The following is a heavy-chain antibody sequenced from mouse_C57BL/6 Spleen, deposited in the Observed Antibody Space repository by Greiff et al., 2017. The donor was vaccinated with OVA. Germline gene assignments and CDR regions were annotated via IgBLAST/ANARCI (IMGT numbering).Heavy chain of an antibody. Sequence: EVQLQQSGAELVRPGASVKLSCTASGFNIKDDYMHWVKQRPEQGLEWIGWIDPENGDTEYASKFQGKATITADTSSNTAYLQLSSLTSEDTAVYYCTTRYKGTWFAYWGQGTLVTVSA. CDR2: IDPENGDT. V-gene: IGHV14-4*01. J-gene: IGHJ3*01. D-gene: IGHD1-1*01. CDR3: TTRYKGTWFAY. CDR1: GFNIKDDY.